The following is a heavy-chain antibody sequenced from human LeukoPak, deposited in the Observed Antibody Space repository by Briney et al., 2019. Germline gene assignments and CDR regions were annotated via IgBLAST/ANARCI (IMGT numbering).Heavy chain of an antibody. CDR2: IYYRGGT. J-gene: IGHJ4*02. CDR3: ARRSRSRPFYFDF. Sequence: SETLSLTCTVSGGSISSSDYHWAWIRQPPGKGLEWIGIIYYRGGTSYNPSLKSRVTISVDTSKSQFSLNLSSVTAADTAVYYCARRSRSRPFYFDFWGQGTRVTVSS. D-gene: IGHD5/OR15-5a*01. V-gene: IGHV4-39*01. CDR1: GGSISSSDYH.